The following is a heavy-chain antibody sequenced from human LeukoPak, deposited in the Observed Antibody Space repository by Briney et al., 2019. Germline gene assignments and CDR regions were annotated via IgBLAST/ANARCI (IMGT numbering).Heavy chain of an antibody. J-gene: IGHJ6*03. Sequence: SETLSLTCAVSGGSISSSGYYWAWIRQPPGKGLEWIGGVYYNGDTYYNPSLRSRVTISVDTSKNQFSLRLNSVTAADTAIYYCAKNGDRGAYCSGGSCYPYYYYYMDVWGKGTTVTISS. V-gene: IGHV4-39*07. D-gene: IGHD2-15*01. CDR2: VYYNGDT. CDR1: GGSISSSGYY. CDR3: AKNGDRGAYCSGGSCYPYYYYYMDV.